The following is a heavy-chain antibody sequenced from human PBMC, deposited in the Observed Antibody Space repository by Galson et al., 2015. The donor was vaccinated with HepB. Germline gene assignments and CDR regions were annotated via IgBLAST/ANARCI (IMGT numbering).Heavy chain of an antibody. CDR3: ARGVRELRYFEEVEPESYWYFDL. CDR1: GFTFSSYG. Sequence: SLRLSCAASGFTFSSYGMHWVRQAPGKGLEWVAVIWYDGSNKYYADSVKGRFTISRDNSKNTRYLQMNSLRADDTAVYYCARGVRELRYFEEVEPESYWYFDLCGRGTLVTVSS. CDR2: IWYDGSNK. V-gene: IGHV3-33*08. D-gene: IGHD3-9*01. J-gene: IGHJ2*01.